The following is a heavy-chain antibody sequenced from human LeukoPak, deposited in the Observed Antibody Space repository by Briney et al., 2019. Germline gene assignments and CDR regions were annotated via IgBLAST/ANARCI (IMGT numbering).Heavy chain of an antibody. CDR2: MNPNSGNT. CDR3: ARFRVGGSYYGEFDY. J-gene: IGHJ4*02. D-gene: IGHD1-26*01. V-gene: IGHV1-8*01. CDR1: GYTFTSYD. Sequence: ASVTVSCKASGYTFTSYDINWVRQAPGQGLEWMGWMNPNSGNTGYAQKFQGRVTMTRNTSISTAYMELSSLRSEDTAVYYCARFRVGGSYYGEFDYWGQGTLVTVSS.